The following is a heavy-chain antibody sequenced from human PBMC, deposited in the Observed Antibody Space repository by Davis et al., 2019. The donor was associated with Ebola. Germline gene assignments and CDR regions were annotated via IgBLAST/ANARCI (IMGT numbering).Heavy chain of an antibody. J-gene: IGHJ4*02. D-gene: IGHD1-26*01. CDR3: GGAWD. Sequence: GESLKISCAASRFTFSNYAMHWVRQAPGKGLEWISVITNSGDSTDYADSVRGRFTISRDNSRNTLYLQMNSLRADDTAVYYCGGAWDWGQGTLVTVSS. CDR1: RFTFSNYA. V-gene: IGHV3-23*01. CDR2: ITNSGDST.